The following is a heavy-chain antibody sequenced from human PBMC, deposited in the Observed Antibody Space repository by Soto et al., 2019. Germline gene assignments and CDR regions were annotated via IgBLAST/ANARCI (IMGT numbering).Heavy chain of an antibody. Sequence: PVGSLRLSCAASGFTFSSYSMNWVRQAPGKGLEWVSSISSSSSYIYYADSVKGRFTISRDNAKNSLYLQMNSLRAEDTAVYYCAREGRVVVTVDAFDIWCQGTRVTVSS. CDR3: AREGRVVVTVDAFDI. V-gene: IGHV3-21*04. CDR2: ISSSSSYI. CDR1: GFTFSSYS. D-gene: IGHD2-15*01. J-gene: IGHJ3*02.